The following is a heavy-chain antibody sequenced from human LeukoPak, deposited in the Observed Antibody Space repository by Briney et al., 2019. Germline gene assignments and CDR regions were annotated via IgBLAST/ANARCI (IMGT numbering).Heavy chain of an antibody. CDR2: ISGSSSYI. D-gene: IGHD4-17*01. J-gene: IGHJ3*02. V-gene: IGHV3-21*01. CDR1: GFTFSSYS. CDR3: ARDESTVTTWYHDAFDI. Sequence: GGSLRLSCAASGFTFSSYSMNWVRQAPGKGLEWVSSISGSSSYIYDADSVKGRFTISRDNAKNSLYLQMNTLRAGDTAEYYCARDESTVTTWYHDAFDIWGQGTMVTVSS.